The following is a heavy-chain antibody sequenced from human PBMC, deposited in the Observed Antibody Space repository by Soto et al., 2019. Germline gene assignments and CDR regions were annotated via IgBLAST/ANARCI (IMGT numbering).Heavy chain of an antibody. CDR3: ARDTTLFRVALQTGFDP. CDR2: IFYTGTT. D-gene: IGHD3-3*01. V-gene: IGHV4-31*03. J-gene: IGHJ5*02. CDR1: GGSITSGGYY. Sequence: PSETLSLTCTVSGGSITSGGYYWNWIRQHPGKGLEWIGYIFYTGTTRYNSALQSRVSISVDSTKNHFSLKLTSVTAADTAVYYCARDTTLFRVALQTGFDPWGQGTLVTVSA.